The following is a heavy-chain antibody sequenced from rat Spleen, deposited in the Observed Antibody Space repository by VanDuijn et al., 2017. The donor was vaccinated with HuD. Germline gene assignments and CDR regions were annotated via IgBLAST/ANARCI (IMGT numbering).Heavy chain of an antibody. CDR1: GFTFSDYY. D-gene: IGHD1-3*01. CDR3: ATNYGSPLAY. CDR2: ISSDGRRN. J-gene: IGHJ3*01. Sequence: EVQLVESDGGLVQPGRSLKLSCAASGFTFSDYYMAWVRQAPTKGLEWVATISSDGRRNYYRDSVKGRFTISRDNAKSTLYLQMDSLRSEDTATYYCATNYGSPLAYWGQGTLVTVSS. V-gene: IGHV5S10*01.